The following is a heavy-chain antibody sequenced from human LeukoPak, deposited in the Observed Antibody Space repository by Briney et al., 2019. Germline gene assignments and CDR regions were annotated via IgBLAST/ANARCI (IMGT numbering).Heavy chain of an antibody. Sequence: SETLSLTCAVSGGSLSSGGYSWSWIRQPPGKGLEWIGYIYHSGSTYYNPSLKSRVTISVDRSKNQFSLKLSSVTAADTAVYYCARVRPEGAFDIWGQGTMVTVSS. CDR2: IYHSGST. V-gene: IGHV4-30-2*01. D-gene: IGHD1-14*01. CDR3: ARVRPEGAFDI. CDR1: GGSLSSGGYS. J-gene: IGHJ3*02.